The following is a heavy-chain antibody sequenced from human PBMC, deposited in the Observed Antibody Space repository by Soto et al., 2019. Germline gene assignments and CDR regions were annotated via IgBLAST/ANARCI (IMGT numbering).Heavy chain of an antibody. Sequence: GGSLRLSCAASGFTVSSNYMSWVRQAPGKGLEWVSVIYSGGSTYYAGSVKGRFTISRDNSKDTLYLQMNSLRAEDTAVYYCASQYVGKYYAFDFWGQGTLVTVSS. J-gene: IGHJ4*02. V-gene: IGHV3-66*01. CDR2: IYSGGST. CDR3: ASQYVGKYYAFDF. D-gene: IGHD1-26*01. CDR1: GFTVSSNY.